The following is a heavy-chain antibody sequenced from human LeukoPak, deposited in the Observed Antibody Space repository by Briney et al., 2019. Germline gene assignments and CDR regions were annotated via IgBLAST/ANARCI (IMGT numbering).Heavy chain of an antibody. CDR1: GGSISSSSYY. CDR2: IYYSGST. CDR3: ARKGYDSSGPVYFDY. J-gene: IGHJ4*02. V-gene: IGHV4-39*01. Sequence: SETLSLTCTVSGGSISSSSYYWGWIRQPPGKGLEWIGSIYYSGSTYYNPSLKSRVTISVDTSKNQFSLKLSSVTAADTAVYYCARKGYDSSGPVYFDYWGQGTLVTVSS. D-gene: IGHD3-22*01.